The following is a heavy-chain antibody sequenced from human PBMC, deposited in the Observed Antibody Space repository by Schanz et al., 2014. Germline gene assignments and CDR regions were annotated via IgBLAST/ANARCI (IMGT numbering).Heavy chain of an antibody. J-gene: IGHJ5*02. V-gene: IGHV3-23*04. CDR3: AKDVLGYRQS. CDR2: ISGSGTDT. CDR1: GFMFEDYD. Sequence: EVQLVESGGGLVKPGGSLRLSCEASGFMFEDYDMHWVRQAPGKGLEWVSAISGSGTDTYYADSVKGRFTISRDNSKNTLYFQMNSLRAEDTAVYYCAKDVLGYRQSWGQGTLVTVSS. D-gene: IGHD5-12*01.